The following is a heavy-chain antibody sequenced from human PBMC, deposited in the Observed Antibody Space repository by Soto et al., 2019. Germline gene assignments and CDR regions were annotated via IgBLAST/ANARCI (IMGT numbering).Heavy chain of an antibody. J-gene: IGHJ4*02. CDR3: ARAAAPKDSHYYFDY. Sequence: SETLSLTCTVSGGSISSSSYYWGWIRQPPGKGLEWIGSIYYSGSTYYNPSLKSRVTISVDTSKNQFSLKRSSVTAADTAVYYCARAAAPKDSHYYFDYWGQGTLVTVSS. CDR2: IYYSGST. V-gene: IGHV4-39*01. D-gene: IGHD6-13*01. CDR1: GGSISSSSYY.